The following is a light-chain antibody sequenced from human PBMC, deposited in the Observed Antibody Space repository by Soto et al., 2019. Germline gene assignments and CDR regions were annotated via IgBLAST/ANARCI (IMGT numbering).Light chain of an antibody. CDR2: KVS. CDR1: QSLAYSDGNTY. Sequence: DVVMTLSPLSLPVTLGQPASISCRSSQSLAYSDGNTYLNRFQQRPGQSPRRLIYKVSNRDSGVPERFSGSGSGTDFTLKISRVEAEDVGIYYCMKGTDWPPPVDTFGQGTKLEIK. V-gene: IGKV2-30*01. J-gene: IGKJ2*01. CDR3: MKGTDWPPPVDT.